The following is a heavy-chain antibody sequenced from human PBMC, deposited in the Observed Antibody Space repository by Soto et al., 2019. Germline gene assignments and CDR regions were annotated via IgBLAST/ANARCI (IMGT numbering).Heavy chain of an antibody. Sequence: SVKVSCKASGGTFNNYPITWVRQAPGEGLEWMGGSIPIFGTASYAQKFQGRVTISVDESTSTAYMELSSLRSEDTAVYYCARGRGYSGDNHYYYSDMDVWGKGTTVTVSS. CDR3: ARGRGYSGDNHYYYSDMDV. CDR1: GGTFNNYP. CDR2: SIPIFGTA. V-gene: IGHV1-69*13. D-gene: IGHD5-12*01. J-gene: IGHJ6*04.